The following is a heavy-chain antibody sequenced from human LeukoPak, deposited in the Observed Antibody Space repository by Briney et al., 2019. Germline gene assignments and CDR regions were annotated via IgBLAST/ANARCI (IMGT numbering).Heavy chain of an antibody. CDR2: IKRDGGEK. Sequence: PGGSLRLSCAASGFTFDDYGMSWVRQAPGKGLEWVANIKRDGGEKNYVDSVRGRFTVSRDNRENSLYLHLNSLGVEDTAVYYCARGSVVDESGSYYRWFDLWGQGSLVTVS. J-gene: IGHJ5*01. V-gene: IGHV3-7*01. CDR3: ARGSVVDESGSYYRWFDL. D-gene: IGHD3-10*01. CDR1: GFTFDDYG.